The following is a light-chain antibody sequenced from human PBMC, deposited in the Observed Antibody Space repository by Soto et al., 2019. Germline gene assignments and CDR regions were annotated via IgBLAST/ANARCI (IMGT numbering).Light chain of an antibody. CDR3: QQYGTFRT. Sequence: EIVLTQSPGTLSLSPGERATLSCRASQSVSNYLAWYQQKPGQAPRLLIYGASSRATGIPHRFSGSGSGTDFTLTISRLDPEDFAVYYCQQYGTFRTFGQGTKVEIK. J-gene: IGKJ1*01. CDR2: GAS. CDR1: QSVSNY. V-gene: IGKV3-20*01.